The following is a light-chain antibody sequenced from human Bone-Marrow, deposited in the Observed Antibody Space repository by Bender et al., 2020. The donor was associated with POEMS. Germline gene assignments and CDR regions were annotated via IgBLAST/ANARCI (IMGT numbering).Light chain of an antibody. CDR2: QDT. Sequence: SYEVTQPPSVSVSPGQTASITCSGDDLGDKYVARYRQKPGQSPVLVIYQDTKRPSGIPERFSGSNSGNTATLTISGTQAMDEADYYCQAWDTYSVIFGGGTKLTVL. J-gene: IGLJ2*01. CDR1: DLGDKY. CDR3: QAWDTYSVI. V-gene: IGLV3-1*01.